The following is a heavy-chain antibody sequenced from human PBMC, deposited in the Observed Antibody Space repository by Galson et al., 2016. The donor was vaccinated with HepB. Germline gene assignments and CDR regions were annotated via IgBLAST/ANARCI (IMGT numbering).Heavy chain of an antibody. CDR1: GFAFNNYA. CDR2: VSGVGEST. Sequence: SLRLSCAASGFAFNNYAMTWVRQAPGRGLEWVSAVSGVGESTNYADSVKGRFTISRDNSKNTLYLQMNSLRAEDTAVYYCAKQSSGVVNPYYFDYWGQGTLVTVSS. J-gene: IGHJ4*02. D-gene: IGHD3-3*01. V-gene: IGHV3-23*01. CDR3: AKQSSGVVNPYYFDY.